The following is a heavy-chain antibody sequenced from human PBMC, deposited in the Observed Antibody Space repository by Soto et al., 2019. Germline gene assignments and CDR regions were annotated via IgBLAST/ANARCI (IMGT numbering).Heavy chain of an antibody. Sequence: ASVKVSCKASGYTFTNDDVSWVRQATGQGLEWMGWMNPGSGDTGYAQKFQGRVTMTRDISIATAYMELNSLTSEDTAIYYCARMESFGSLNWFDPWGQGTLVTVSS. V-gene: IGHV1-8*01. J-gene: IGHJ5*02. CDR3: ARMESFGSLNWFDP. D-gene: IGHD5-18*01. CDR2: MNPGSGDT. CDR1: GYTFTNDD.